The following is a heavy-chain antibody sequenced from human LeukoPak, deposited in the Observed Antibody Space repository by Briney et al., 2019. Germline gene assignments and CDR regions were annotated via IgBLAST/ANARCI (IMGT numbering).Heavy chain of an antibody. D-gene: IGHD3-9*01. J-gene: IGHJ4*02. CDR1: GFTFSIYG. CDR3: AKGPRYNILTGYKIAEKNFDY. V-gene: IGHV3-30*02. Sequence: QTGGSLRLSCAASGFTFSIYGMHWVRQAPGKGLEWVAFIRYDGSNKYHADSVKGRFTISRDNSKNMLYLQMNSLRVEDTAVYYCAKGPRYNILTGYKIAEKNFDYWGQGTLVTVSS. CDR2: IRYDGSNK.